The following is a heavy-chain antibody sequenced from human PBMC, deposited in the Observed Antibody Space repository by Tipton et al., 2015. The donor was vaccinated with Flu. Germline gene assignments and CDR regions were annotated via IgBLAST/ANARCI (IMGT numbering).Heavy chain of an antibody. D-gene: IGHD1-14*01. J-gene: IGHJ4*02. CDR1: GFTFSSYS. V-gene: IGHV3-48*01. Sequence: SLRLSCAASGFTFSSYSMNWVRQAPGKGLEWISYISSSSSAIYYADSVKGRFTISRDNAKNSLYLQMSSLRAEDTAVYYCATITNFDYWGQGTLVIVSS. CDR3: ATITNFDY. CDR2: ISSSSSAI.